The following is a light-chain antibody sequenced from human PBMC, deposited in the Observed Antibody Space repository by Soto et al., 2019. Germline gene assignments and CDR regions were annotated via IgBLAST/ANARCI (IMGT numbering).Light chain of an antibody. J-gene: IGLJ3*02. CDR2: EVS. Sequence: QSALTQPASVSGSPGQSITISCTGTSSDVGDYNYVSWYQQHPGKAPRLIIYEVSNRPSGVSNRSSGSKSGNTASLTISGLQADDEADYYCSSYTSSSSLGVFGGGTKLTVL. V-gene: IGLV2-14*01. CDR1: SSDVGDYNY. CDR3: SSYTSSSSLGV.